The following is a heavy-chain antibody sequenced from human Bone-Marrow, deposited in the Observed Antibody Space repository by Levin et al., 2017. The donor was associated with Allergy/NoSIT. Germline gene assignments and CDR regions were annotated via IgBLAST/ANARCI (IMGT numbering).Heavy chain of an antibody. V-gene: IGHV4-31*03. CDR2: ISHSGTT. CDR1: GFSISSGGFY. Sequence: SETLSLTCSVSGFSISSGGFYWTWIRQQSGKGLEWIGDISHSGTTHYNLSLKSRVIISVDTSKNQFSLKMSSVTAADTAVYYCARVLPSIEPPANRWFGPWGQGTLVTVSS. D-gene: IGHD1-14*01. J-gene: IGHJ5*02. CDR3: ARVLPSIEPPANRWFGP.